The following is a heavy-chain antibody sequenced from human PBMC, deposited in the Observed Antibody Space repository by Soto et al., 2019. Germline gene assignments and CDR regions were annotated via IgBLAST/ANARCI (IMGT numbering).Heavy chain of an antibody. J-gene: IGHJ5*02. D-gene: IGHD3-10*01. V-gene: IGHV6-1*01. CDR2: TYYRSKWYN. CDR1: GDSVSSNSAA. CDR3: VSDYYGSRSTNWFDP. Sequence: SQTLSLTCAISGDSVSSNSAAWNWIRQSPSRGLEWLGRTYYRSKWYNDYAISVKSRMIINPDTSKNQFSLQLNSVTPEDTAVHYCVSDYYGSRSTNWFDPWAQGTLATVSS.